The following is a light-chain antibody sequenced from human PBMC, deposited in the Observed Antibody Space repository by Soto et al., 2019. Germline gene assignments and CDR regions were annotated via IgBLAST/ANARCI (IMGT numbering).Light chain of an antibody. Sequence: AIQMTQSPSSLSASVGDRVTITCRASQAIRNDLGWYQQKPGKAPNLLIFGASNLQAGVTVRFSASGSGTNFHLTISNLQPEDFASYYCLQDYTYPWTFGQGTKVDI. CDR3: LQDYTYPWT. CDR1: QAIRND. CDR2: GAS. V-gene: IGKV1-6*01. J-gene: IGKJ1*01.